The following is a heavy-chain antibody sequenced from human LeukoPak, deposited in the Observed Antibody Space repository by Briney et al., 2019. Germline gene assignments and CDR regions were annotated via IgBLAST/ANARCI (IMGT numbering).Heavy chain of an antibody. V-gene: IGHV4-4*07. D-gene: IGHD1-7*01. J-gene: IGHJ6*02. CDR1: GASISSSH. CDR3: ASQSNYDYYYYGMDV. Sequence: SETLSLTCTVSGASISSSHWSWIRQPAGKGLEWIGRIYTSGSTNYNPSLKSRVTMSVDTSKNQFSLKLSSVTAADTAVYYCASQSNYDYYYYGMDVWGQGTTVTVSS. CDR2: IYTSGST.